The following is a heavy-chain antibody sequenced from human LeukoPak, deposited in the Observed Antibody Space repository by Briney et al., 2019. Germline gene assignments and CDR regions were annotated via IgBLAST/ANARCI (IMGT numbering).Heavy chain of an antibody. CDR3: AKDDRGNEAPFDY. CDR1: GFTFSSYA. Sequence: GRSLRLSCAASGFTFSSYAMNWVRQAPGKGLEWVAVIWYDGTNKYYADSVKGRFTISRDNSKNTLHLQMNSLRAEDTAVYYCAKDDRGNEAPFDYWGQGTLVTVSS. V-gene: IGHV3-33*06. CDR2: IWYDGTNK. J-gene: IGHJ4*02.